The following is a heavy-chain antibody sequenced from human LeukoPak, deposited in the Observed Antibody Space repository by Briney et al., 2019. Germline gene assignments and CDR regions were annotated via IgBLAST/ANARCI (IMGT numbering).Heavy chain of an antibody. CDR1: GYTFTSYY. CDR3: ARVGNYDILTGYLYYYYGMDV. D-gene: IGHD3-9*01. CDR2: INPSGGST. Sequence: ASVKVSCKASGYTFTSYYMHWVRQAPGQGLEWMGIINPSGGSTSYAQKFQGRVTMTRDTSTSTVYMELSSLRSEDTAVYYCARVGNYDILTGYLYYYYGMDVWGQGTTVTVSS. J-gene: IGHJ6*02. V-gene: IGHV1-46*01.